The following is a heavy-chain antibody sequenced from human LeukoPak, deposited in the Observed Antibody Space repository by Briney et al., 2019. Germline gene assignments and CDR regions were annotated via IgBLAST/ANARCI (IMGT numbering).Heavy chain of an antibody. CDR3: ARLYSGYDPEFDY. CDR2: IYYSGST. V-gene: IGHV4-59*01. D-gene: IGHD5-12*01. CDR1: GGSISSYY. J-gene: IGHJ4*02. Sequence: SETLSLTCTVSGGSISSYYWSWIRQPPGKGLEWIGYIYYSGSTNYNPSLKSRVTISVDTSKNQFSLKLSSVTAADTAVYYCARLYSGYDPEFDYWGQGTLVTVSS.